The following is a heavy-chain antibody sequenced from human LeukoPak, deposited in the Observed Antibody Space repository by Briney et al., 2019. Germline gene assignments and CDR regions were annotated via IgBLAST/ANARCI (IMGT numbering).Heavy chain of an antibody. D-gene: IGHD6-19*01. CDR1: GFTFSTYN. CDR2: ISSSRSSI. V-gene: IGHV3-21*01. Sequence: GGSLRLSCAASGFTFSTYNMNWVREAPGKGLEWVSSISSSRSSIYYSDSVKGRFTISRDNAENSLYLQMNNLRADDTAVYYCARVAVGGTRAFDIWGQGTTVTVSS. J-gene: IGHJ3*02. CDR3: ARVAVGGTRAFDI.